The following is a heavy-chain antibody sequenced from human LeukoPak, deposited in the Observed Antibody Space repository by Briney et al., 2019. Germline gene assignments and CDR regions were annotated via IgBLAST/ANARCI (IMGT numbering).Heavy chain of an antibody. Sequence: SQTLSLTCSVSGGSMSSGNYHWTWIRQPAGKGPEWIGGIFNGGSTNYNPSLKSRPRISQHTSKTQFSHNLTSVTAANTAVYYCALRKFGNGFRIWGQGTLVTVSS. CDR2: IFNGGST. J-gene: IGHJ3*02. CDR1: GGSMSSGNYH. V-gene: IGHV4-61*02. D-gene: IGHD3-3*01. CDR3: ALRKFGNGFRI.